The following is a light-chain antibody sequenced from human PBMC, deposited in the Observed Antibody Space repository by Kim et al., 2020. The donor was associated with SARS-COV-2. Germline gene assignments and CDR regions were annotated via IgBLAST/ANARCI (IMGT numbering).Light chain of an antibody. CDR1: SGHNNYA. CDR3: QTWGTGIWV. Sequence: QLVLTQSPSASASLGDSVKLTCTLSSGHNNYAITWHQQQPEKGPRYLIKLDSDGSHSKGDGIPDRFSGSSSGAERYLTISSLQSEDEADYYCQTWGTGIWVFSGGTQLTVL. V-gene: IGLV4-69*01. CDR2: LDSDGSH. J-gene: IGLJ3*02.